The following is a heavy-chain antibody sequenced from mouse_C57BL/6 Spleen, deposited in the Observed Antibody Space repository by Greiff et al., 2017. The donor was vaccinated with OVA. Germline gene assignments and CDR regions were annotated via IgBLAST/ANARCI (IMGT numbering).Heavy chain of an antibody. J-gene: IGHJ3*01. D-gene: IGHD1-1*01. CDR3: ARRDYGSSWFAY. V-gene: IGHV1-42*01. CDR1: GYSFTGYY. CDR2: INPSTGGT. Sequence: VQLQQSGPELVKPGASVKISCKASGYSFTGYYMNWVKQSPEKSLEWIGEINPSTGGTTYNQKFKAKATLTVDKSSSTDYMQLKSLTSEDSAVYYCARRDYGSSWFAYWGQGTLVTVSA.